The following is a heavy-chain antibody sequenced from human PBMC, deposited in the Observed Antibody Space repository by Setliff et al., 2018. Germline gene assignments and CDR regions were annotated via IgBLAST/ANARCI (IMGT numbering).Heavy chain of an antibody. Sequence: SETLSLTCTVSDGSLSTYYWSWIRQPPGKGLEFIGYVYYSGAAKYDPSLKSRVTISVDTSKKQFTLNLSSVTAADTAVYFCARGYSGSYGRFDPWGQGTLVTVSS. CDR1: DGSLSTYY. CDR2: VYYSGAA. D-gene: IGHD1-26*01. J-gene: IGHJ5*02. V-gene: IGHV4-59*12. CDR3: ARGYSGSYGRFDP.